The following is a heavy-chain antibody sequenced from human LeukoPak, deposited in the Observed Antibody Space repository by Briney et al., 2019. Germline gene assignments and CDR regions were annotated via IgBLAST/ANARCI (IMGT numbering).Heavy chain of an antibody. J-gene: IGHJ4*02. CDR1: GGSFSGYY. CDR2: INHSGST. CDR3: ARSGSYAGFFDY. D-gene: IGHD1-26*01. Sequence: SETLSLTCAVYGGSFSGYYWSWIRQPPGKGLEWIGEINHSGSTNYNPSLKSRVTISVATSKNQFSLKLSSVTAADTAVYYCARSGSYAGFFDYWGQGTLVTVSS. V-gene: IGHV4-34*01.